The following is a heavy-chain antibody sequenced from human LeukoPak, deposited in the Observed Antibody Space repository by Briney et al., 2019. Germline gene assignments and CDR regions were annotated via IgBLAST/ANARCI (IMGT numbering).Heavy chain of an antibody. D-gene: IGHD3-3*01. V-gene: IGHV3-21*01. J-gene: IGHJ6*03. CDR3: ARTNYDFWSGYYLYYYYYMDV. CDR2: ISSSSSYI. CDR1: GFTFSRYS. Sequence: GGSLRLSCAASGFTFSRYSMNWVRQAPGKGLEWVSSISSSSSYIYYADSVKGRFTTSRDNAKNSLYLQMNSLRAEDTAVYYCARTNYDFWSGYYLYYYYYMDVWGKGTTVTVSS.